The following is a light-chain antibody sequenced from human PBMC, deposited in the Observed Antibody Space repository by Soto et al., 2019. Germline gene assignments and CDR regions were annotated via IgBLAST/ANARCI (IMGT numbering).Light chain of an antibody. CDR2: DAS. J-gene: IGKJ3*01. CDR1: QSVSSY. Sequence: EIVMTQSPATLSVSPGERATLSCRASQSVSSYLAWYQQKPGQAPRLLIYDASNRATGIPARFSGSGSGTGFTLTISSLEPEDFAVYYCQQRSNWLFTFGPGTKVDIK. V-gene: IGKV3-11*01. CDR3: QQRSNWLFT.